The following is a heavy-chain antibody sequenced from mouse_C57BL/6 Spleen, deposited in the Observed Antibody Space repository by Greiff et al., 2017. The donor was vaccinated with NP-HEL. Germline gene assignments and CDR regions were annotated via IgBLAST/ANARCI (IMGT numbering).Heavy chain of an antibody. Sequence: VQLQQPGAELVRPGSSVKLSCKASGYTFTSYWMHWLKPRPIQGLEWIGNIDPSDRETHYNQKFKDKATLTVDKSSSTAYMQLSSLTSEDSAVYYCARSYYGSSPWFAYWGQGTLVTVSA. CDR1: GYTFTSYW. CDR3: ARSYYGSSPWFAY. V-gene: IGHV1-52*01. CDR2: IDPSDRET. J-gene: IGHJ3*01. D-gene: IGHD1-1*01.